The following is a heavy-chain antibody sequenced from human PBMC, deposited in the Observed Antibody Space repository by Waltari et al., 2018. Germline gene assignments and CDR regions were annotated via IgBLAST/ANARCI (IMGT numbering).Heavy chain of an antibody. J-gene: IGHJ4*02. D-gene: IGHD6-19*01. CDR2: MYYRGSSGST. Sequence: QVQLQESGPGLVKPSETLSLTCTVPGGSISSYYWSWIRQPPGKGLGWIGYMYYRGSSGSTYYSPSLRNRVTISVDTSKNQFSLRLSSVTAADTAVYYCARGVTVAGPGNLDNWGQGTLVTVSS. CDR1: GGSISSYY. CDR3: ARGVTVAGPGNLDN. V-gene: IGHV4-59*01.